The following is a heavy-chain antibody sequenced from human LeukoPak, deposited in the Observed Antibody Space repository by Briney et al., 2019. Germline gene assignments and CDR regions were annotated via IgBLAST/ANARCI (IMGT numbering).Heavy chain of an antibody. V-gene: IGHV4-30-4*01. Sequence: SETLSLTCTVSGGSISSGDYYWSWIGQPPGKGLEWIGYIYYSGSTYYNPSLKSRVTISVDTSKNQFSLKLSSVTAADTAVYYCARDRTGAGDSSGPNWFDPWGQGTLVTVSS. J-gene: IGHJ5*02. D-gene: IGHD3-22*01. CDR3: ARDRTGAGDSSGPNWFDP. CDR1: GGSISSGDYY. CDR2: IYYSGST.